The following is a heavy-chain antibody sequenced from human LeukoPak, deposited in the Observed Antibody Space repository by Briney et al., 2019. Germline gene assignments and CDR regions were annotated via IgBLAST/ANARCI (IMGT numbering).Heavy chain of an antibody. V-gene: IGHV3-7*02. J-gene: IGHJ3*02. CDR3: ARNVKKDYGDYRDYDAFDI. D-gene: IGHD4-17*01. CDR2: INHDGSEI. CDR1: GFTFSPYW. Sequence: GGSLRLSCAASGFTFSPYWMSWVRQTPGKGLEWVANINHDGSEIHYVDSVKGRFTISRDNAKNSLYLQMNSLRAEDTAVYYCARNVKKDYGDYRDYDAFDIWGQGTMVTVSS.